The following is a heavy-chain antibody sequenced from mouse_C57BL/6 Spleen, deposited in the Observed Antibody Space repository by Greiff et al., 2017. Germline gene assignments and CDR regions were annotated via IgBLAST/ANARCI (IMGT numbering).Heavy chain of an antibody. CDR2: IDPSDSYT. J-gene: IGHJ2*01. Sequence: QVHVKQPGAELVKPGASVKLSCKASGYTFTSYWMQWVKQRPGQGLEWIGEIDPSDSYTNYNQKFKGKATLTVDTSSSTAYMQLSSLTSEDSAVYYCTSNYAYWGQGTTLTVSS. V-gene: IGHV1-50*01. D-gene: IGHD2-1*01. CDR3: TSNYAY. CDR1: GYTFTSYW.